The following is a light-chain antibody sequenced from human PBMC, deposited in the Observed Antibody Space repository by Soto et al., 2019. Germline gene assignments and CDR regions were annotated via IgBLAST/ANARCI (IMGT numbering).Light chain of an antibody. CDR2: GIS. V-gene: IGKV3-20*01. Sequence: ESVLTQSPGTLSLSPGERATLSCRASQSVDNRYFAWYQQKSGQAPRLLIYGISTRATGIPDRFSGSGSGTDFTLTISRLEPEDFVVYYCQQYSSLPHTFGQGTKLEVK. CDR3: QQYSSLPHT. CDR1: QSVDNRY. J-gene: IGKJ2*01.